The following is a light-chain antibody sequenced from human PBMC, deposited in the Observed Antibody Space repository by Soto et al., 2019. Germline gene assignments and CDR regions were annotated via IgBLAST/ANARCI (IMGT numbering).Light chain of an antibody. CDR3: QEYNTWPWT. V-gene: IGKV3D-15*01. J-gene: IGKJ1*01. CDR1: QSVNST. CDR2: GAS. Sequence: EEVMTLSPATLSVSPGERATLSCRASQSVNSTLAWYQQKLGQAPRVLIFGASTRATGIPARFSGSGSGTEFSLTINSLQSEDFAVYYCQEYNTWPWTFGQR.